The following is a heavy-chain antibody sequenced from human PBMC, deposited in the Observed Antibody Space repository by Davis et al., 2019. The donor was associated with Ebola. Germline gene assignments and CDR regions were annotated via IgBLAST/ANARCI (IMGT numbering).Heavy chain of an antibody. D-gene: IGHD2-2*01. CDR1: GGSVSSGSYY. V-gene: IGHV4-61*01. CDR3: ARERGYCSSTSCLYYYYYYMDV. CDR2: IYYSGST. J-gene: IGHJ6*03. Sequence: SETLSLTCTVSGGSVSSGSYYWSWIRQPPGKGLEWIGYIYYSGSTNYNPSLKSRVTISVDTSKNQFSLKLSSVTAADTAVYYCARERGYCSSTSCLYYYYYYMDVRGKGTTVTVSS.